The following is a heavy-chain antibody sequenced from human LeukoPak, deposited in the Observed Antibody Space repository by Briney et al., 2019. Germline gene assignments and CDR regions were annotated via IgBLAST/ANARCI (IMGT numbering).Heavy chain of an antibody. J-gene: IGHJ3*02. V-gene: IGHV1-18*01. CDR3: ARGDYYDSSGYYYGSAFDI. CDR2: ISAYNGNT. D-gene: IGHD3-22*01. Sequence: ASVKVSCKASGGTFNRYTISWVRQAPGQGLEWMGWISAYNGNTNYAQKLQGRVTMTTDTSTSTAYMELRSLRSDDTAVYYCARGDYYDSSGYYYGSAFDIWGQGTMVTVSS. CDR1: GGTFNRYT.